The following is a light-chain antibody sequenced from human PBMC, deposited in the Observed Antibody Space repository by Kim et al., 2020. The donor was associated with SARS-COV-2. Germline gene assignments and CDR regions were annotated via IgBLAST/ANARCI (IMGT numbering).Light chain of an antibody. Sequence: SYELTQPPSVSVSPGQTAIITCSGDNLEDRYVSWYQQKPGQSPVLVMYQDTKRPSGISERFSGSSSGNTATLTISGTQDMDEGDYYCQAWDNRTGVFGGG. CDR2: QDT. V-gene: IGLV3-1*01. CDR1: NLEDRY. CDR3: QAWDNRTGV. J-gene: IGLJ3*02.